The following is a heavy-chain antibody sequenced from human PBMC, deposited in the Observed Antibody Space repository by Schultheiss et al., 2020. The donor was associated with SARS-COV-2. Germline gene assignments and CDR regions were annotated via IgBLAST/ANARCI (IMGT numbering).Heavy chain of an antibody. CDR3: ARDSDYGDYVIDY. V-gene: IGHV1-2*06. Sequence: ASVKVSCKTSGYTFTDYYMHWVRRAPGQGLEWMGRINPNSGGTNYAQMFQDRVIMTTDASTSTAYMELRSLRAEDTAVYYCARDSDYGDYVIDYWGQGTLVTVSS. CDR1: GYTFTDYY. CDR2: INPNSGGT. D-gene: IGHD4-17*01. J-gene: IGHJ4*02.